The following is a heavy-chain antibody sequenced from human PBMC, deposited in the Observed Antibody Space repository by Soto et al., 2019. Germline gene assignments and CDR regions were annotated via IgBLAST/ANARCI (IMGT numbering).Heavy chain of an antibody. CDR2: ISSDGSKK. J-gene: IGHJ5*01. CDR3: AKGPDGSGYYHNWFDS. D-gene: IGHD3-22*01. Sequence: GWSLRLSCVASGFTFSNNGIHGVRTAPGKGLEWVAVISSDGSKKYYADSVKGRFTISRDRSKNRLSLQMNSLRVEDTAVYYCAKGPDGSGYYHNWFDSWGQGTLVTVSS. CDR1: GFTFSNNG. V-gene: IGHV3-33*05.